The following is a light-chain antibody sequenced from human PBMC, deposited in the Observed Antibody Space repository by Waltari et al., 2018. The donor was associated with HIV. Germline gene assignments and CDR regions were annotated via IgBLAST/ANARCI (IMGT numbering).Light chain of an antibody. CDR1: SSDVGVYPF. CDR2: DVT. CDR3: CSYSGSGTLYV. J-gene: IGLJ1*01. V-gene: IGLV2-11*01. Sequence: QSALPQPRSVSWSPGQSVPIPCTGTSSDVGVYPFVSWYQHHPGKAPKLVISDVTKRPSGVPDRFSGSKSGNTASLTISGLQAEDEADYYCCSYSGSGTLYVFGTGTEVTVL.